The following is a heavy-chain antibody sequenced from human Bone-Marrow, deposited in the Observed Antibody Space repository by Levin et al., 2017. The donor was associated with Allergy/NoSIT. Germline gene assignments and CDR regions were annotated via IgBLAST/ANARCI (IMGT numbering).Heavy chain of an antibody. CDR2: ISSGRST. Sequence: SQTLSLTCNVSGGSIRGGSYSWGWIRQPPEKGLEWIGTISSGRSTYYNPSFNSRLTISLDTSKNLFSLKLDSLTAADTAVYYCAPGPSGFDYWGQGTLVTVSS. V-gene: IGHV4-39*01. CDR1: GGSIRGGSYS. J-gene: IGHJ4*02. CDR3: APGPSGFDY. D-gene: IGHD1-26*01.